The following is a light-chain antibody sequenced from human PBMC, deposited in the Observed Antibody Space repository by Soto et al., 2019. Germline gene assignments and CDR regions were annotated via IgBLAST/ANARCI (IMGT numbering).Light chain of an antibody. CDR3: QQLHGYPIT. V-gene: IGKV1-39*01. J-gene: IGKJ5*01. Sequence: DIQMTQSPSSLSASVGDRVTITCRPSQSISIYLNWYQQKPGKAPELLIYAASSLQSGVPSRFSGSGSGTHFTLTISSLQPEDFATYYCQQLHGYPITFGQGTRLEIK. CDR1: QSISIY. CDR2: AAS.